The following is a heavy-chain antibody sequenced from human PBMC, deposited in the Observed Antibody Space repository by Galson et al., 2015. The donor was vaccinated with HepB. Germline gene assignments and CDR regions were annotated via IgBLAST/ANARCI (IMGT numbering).Heavy chain of an antibody. J-gene: IGHJ4*02. Sequence: SLRLSCAASGFIFSSFGMHWVRQAPGKGLEWVAVTSYDGNTKHYANSVKGRFTISRDNSNDTLFLQMNSLRAEDTAVYYCAKDVDFWSGYSSYYFDHWGQGTLVTVSS. CDR3: AKDVDFWSGYSSYYFDH. CDR1: GFIFSSFG. D-gene: IGHD3-3*01. V-gene: IGHV3-30*18. CDR2: TSYDGNTK.